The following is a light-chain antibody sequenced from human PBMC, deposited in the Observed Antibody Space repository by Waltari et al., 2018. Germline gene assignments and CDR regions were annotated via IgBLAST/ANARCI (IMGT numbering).Light chain of an antibody. Sequence: EILLTQSPGTLSLSPGESATLPCRASQSVSSNYLAWYQQKPGQAPRLFIYGASSRGTGIPDRFSGSGSGTDFTLPISRLKPEDFAVYYCQQYGRSSYTFGQGTKLEIK. CDR3: QQYGRSSYT. J-gene: IGKJ2*01. CDR2: GAS. V-gene: IGKV3-20*01. CDR1: QSVSSNY.